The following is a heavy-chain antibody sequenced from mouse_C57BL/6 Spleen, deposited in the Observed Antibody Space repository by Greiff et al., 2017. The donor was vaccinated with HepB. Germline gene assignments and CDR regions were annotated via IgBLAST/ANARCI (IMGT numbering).Heavy chain of an antibody. V-gene: IGHV5-6*01. D-gene: IGHD1-1*01. J-gene: IGHJ4*01. CDR3: ARHRDYYGSSYYAMDY. CDR2: ISSGGSYT. Sequence: EVQRVESGGDLVKPGGSLKLSCAASGFTFSSYGMSWVRQTPDKRLEWVATISSGGSYTYYPDSVKVRFPISRDNAKNTLYLQMSSLESEDTAMYYCARHRDYYGSSYYAMDYWGQGTSVTVSS. CDR1: GFTFSSYG.